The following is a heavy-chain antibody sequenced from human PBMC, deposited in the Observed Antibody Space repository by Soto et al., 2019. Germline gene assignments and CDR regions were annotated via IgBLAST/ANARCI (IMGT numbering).Heavy chain of an antibody. V-gene: IGHV4-34*01. CDR1: GGSFSGYH. J-gene: IGHJ4*02. Sequence: SETLSLTCAVYGGSFSGYHWSWIRQPPGKGLEWIGEINHSGSTNYNPSLKSRVTISVDTSKNQFSLKLSSVTAADTAVYYCARTLGIVGATRGLDYWGQGTLVTVSS. CDR2: INHSGST. CDR3: ARTLGIVGATRGLDY. D-gene: IGHD1-26*01.